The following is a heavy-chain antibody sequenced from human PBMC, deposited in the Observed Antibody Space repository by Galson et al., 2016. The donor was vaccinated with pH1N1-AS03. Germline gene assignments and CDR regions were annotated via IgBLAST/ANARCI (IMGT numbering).Heavy chain of an antibody. V-gene: IGHV4-34*01. CDR1: GGSFSGNY. D-gene: IGHD3-22*01. Sequence: ETLSLTCAVSGGSFSGNYWSWIRQPPGKGLEWIGEINHSGSTSSNPSLQNRVAISVDPSKNQFSLNVTSVTAADTAVYYCARVERRRLNGPMTFDYWGQGTLVTVSS. J-gene: IGHJ4*02. CDR3: ARVERRRLNGPMTFDY. CDR2: INHSGST.